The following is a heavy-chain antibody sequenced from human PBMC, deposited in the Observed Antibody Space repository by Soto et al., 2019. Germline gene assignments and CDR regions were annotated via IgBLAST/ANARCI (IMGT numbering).Heavy chain of an antibody. CDR3: LKDAPNGSIDD. Sequence: VQVVASGGGLIEPGRSLRLSSAVSGFRFELYVMHWVRQGPGKGLESVSTVSPTGDTVAYADSVEGRFTVSRDNAKNSLYLQMNSLKGDDTAFYYCLKDAPNGSIDDWGQGTLVTVSS. D-gene: IGHD3-10*01. CDR1: GFRFELYV. V-gene: IGHV3-9*01. CDR2: VSPTGDTV. J-gene: IGHJ4*02.